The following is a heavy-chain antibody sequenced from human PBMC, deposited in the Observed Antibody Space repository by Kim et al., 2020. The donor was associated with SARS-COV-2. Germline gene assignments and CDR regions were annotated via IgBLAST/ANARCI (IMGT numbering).Heavy chain of an antibody. J-gene: IGHJ4*02. CDR1: EFTFSSYA. V-gene: IGHV3-23*01. D-gene: IGHD6-6*01. CDR3: AKVGADRQNTFPFDY. Sequence: GGSLRLSCAASEFTFSSYAMSWVRQAPGKGLQWVSSISGSGGSTYYADSEKGRFTISRDNSKNTLYLQMNSMSAEETAVYYCAKVGADRQNTFPFDYCGQETLGTVSS. CDR2: ISGSGGST.